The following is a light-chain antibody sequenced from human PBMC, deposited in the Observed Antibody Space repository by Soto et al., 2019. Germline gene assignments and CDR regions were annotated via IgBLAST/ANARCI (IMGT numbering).Light chain of an antibody. V-gene: IGLV2-8*01. J-gene: IGLJ2*01. Sequence: QSALTQPPSASGSPGQSVTISCTGTSSDVGGHNYVSWYQHHPGKAPKLMLYEVSKRPSGVPDRFSGSKSGNTASLTVSGLQAEDEAEYYCSSYAGSNNVIFGGGTKVTVL. CDR2: EVS. CDR3: SSYAGSNNVI. CDR1: SSDVGGHNY.